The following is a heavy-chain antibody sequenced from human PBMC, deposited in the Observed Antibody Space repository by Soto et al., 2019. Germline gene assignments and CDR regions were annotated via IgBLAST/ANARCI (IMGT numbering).Heavy chain of an antibody. CDR2: TRNKANSYTT. D-gene: IGHD4-17*01. Sequence: EVQLVESGGGLVQPGGSLRLSCAASGFTFSDHYMDWVRQAPGKGLEWVGRTRNKANSYTTEYAASVKGRFTIARDDSKNSLYLQMNSLKTEDTAVYYCARRRHGASLDYWGQGTLVTVSS. CDR1: GFTFSDHY. CDR3: ARRRHGASLDY. V-gene: IGHV3-72*01. J-gene: IGHJ4*02.